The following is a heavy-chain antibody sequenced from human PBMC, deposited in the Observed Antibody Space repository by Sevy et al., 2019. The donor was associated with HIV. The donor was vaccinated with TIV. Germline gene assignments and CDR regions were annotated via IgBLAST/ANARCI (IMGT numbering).Heavy chain of an antibody. CDR3: VRESNGKYGDPLGH. Sequence: GGSLRLSCVASGFTLASDFSFSSYYMPWVRQVPGTGLVWVACLNSDGSVASYADSVKGRFTIYRDNAKKTPYLQMNSLDVDYTAGDYCVRESNGKYGDPLGHWGQGTLVTVSS. V-gene: IGHV3-74*01. D-gene: IGHD4-17*01. J-gene: IGHJ4*02. CDR1: GFTLASDFSFSSYY. CDR2: LNSDGSVA.